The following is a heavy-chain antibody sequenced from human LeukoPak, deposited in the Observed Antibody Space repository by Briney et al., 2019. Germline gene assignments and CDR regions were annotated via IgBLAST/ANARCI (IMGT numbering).Heavy chain of an antibody. CDR3: ARFRFAVTLDY. D-gene: IGHD4-11*01. CDR2: INHSGST. V-gene: IGHV4-34*01. Sequence: SETLSLTCAVYGGSFSGYYWSWIRQPPGKGLEWIGEINHSGSTNYHPSPKSRVTISVDTSKNQFSLKLSSVTAADTAVYYFARFRFAVTLDYWGQGTLVTVSS. CDR1: GGSFSGYY. J-gene: IGHJ4*02.